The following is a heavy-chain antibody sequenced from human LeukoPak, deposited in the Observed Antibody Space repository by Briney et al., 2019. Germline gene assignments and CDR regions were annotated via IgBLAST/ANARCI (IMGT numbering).Heavy chain of an antibody. D-gene: IGHD5-12*01. CDR1: GYTFTGYY. Sequence: GASVKVSCKASGYTFTGYYMHWVRQAPGQGLEWMGWINPNSGGTNYAQKFQGWVTMTRDTSISTAYMELSRLRSDDTAVYYCARGGSGYQNAFDIWGQGTMVTVSS. V-gene: IGHV1-2*04. J-gene: IGHJ3*02. CDR2: INPNSGGT. CDR3: ARGGSGYQNAFDI.